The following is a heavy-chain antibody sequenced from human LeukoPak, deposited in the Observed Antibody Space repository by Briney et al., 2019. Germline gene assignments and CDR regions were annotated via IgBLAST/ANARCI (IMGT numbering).Heavy chain of an antibody. J-gene: IGHJ4*02. CDR3: AREVPAAINPYYFDY. D-gene: IGHD2-2*01. CDR1: GFTFSSYS. CDR2: ISSSSSYI. Sequence: GGSLRLSCAAPGFTFSSYSMNWVRQAPGKGLEWVSSISSSSSYIYYADSVKGRFTISRDNAKNSLYLQMNSLRAEDTAVYYCAREVPAAINPYYFDYWGQGTLVTVSS. V-gene: IGHV3-21*01.